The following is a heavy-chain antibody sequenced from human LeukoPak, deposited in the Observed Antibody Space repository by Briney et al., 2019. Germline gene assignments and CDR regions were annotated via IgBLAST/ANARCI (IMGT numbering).Heavy chain of an antibody. CDR3: ARGFGYQLD. V-gene: IGHV1-46*01. CDR1: GYTFTNYF. D-gene: IGHD6-25*01. CDR2: INPNGGSI. J-gene: IGHJ4*02. Sequence: GASVKVSCKASGYTFTNYFMHWVRQAPGHGLEWVGLINPNGGSIKYAQKFQERITMTRDTSTATVYMDLRNLKSDDTAIYYCARGFGYQLDWGQGTLVIVSS.